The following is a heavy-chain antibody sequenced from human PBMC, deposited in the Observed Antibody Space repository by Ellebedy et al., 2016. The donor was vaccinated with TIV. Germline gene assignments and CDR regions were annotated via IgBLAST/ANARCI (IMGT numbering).Heavy chain of an antibody. CDR3: AKGAYCSGGSCYEPSFDI. CDR2: ISGSGGST. Sequence: GESLKISXAASRFTFSSYAMSWVRQAPGKGLEWVSAISGSGGSTYYADSVKGRFTISRDNSKNTLYLQMNSLRAEDTAVYYCAKGAYCSGGSCYEPSFDIWGQGTMVTVSS. V-gene: IGHV3-23*01. D-gene: IGHD2-15*01. J-gene: IGHJ3*02. CDR1: RFTFSSYA.